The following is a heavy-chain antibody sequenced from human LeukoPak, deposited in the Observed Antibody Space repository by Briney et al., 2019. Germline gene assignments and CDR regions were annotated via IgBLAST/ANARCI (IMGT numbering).Heavy chain of an antibody. J-gene: IGHJ4*02. CDR1: GYTFTSYG. Sequence: ASVKVSCKASGYTFTSYGISWVRQAPGQGLEWMGWMNPNSGGTNYAQKFQGRVTMTRDTSISTAYMELSGLRSDDTAVYYCARDWGLGWRYFDYWGQGTLVTVSS. CDR3: ARDWGLGWRYFDY. CDR2: MNPNSGGT. D-gene: IGHD3/OR15-3a*01. V-gene: IGHV1-2*02.